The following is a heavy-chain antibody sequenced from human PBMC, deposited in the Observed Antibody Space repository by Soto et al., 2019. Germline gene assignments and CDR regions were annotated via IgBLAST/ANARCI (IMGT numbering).Heavy chain of an antibody. D-gene: IGHD3-22*01. CDR3: ARDSGDGGYDS. V-gene: IGHV3-33*01. J-gene: IGHJ4*02. CDR2: LCNDGNTK. Sequence: QVQLVESGGGVVQPGTSLRLSCAASGFTLSRNGMHWVRQAPGKGLEWVAILCNDGNTKYYADSVQGRFDISRDSSKNTLYLQLSSLRVEDTAVFYCARDSGDGGYDSWGQGTLVTVSS. CDR1: GFTLSRNG.